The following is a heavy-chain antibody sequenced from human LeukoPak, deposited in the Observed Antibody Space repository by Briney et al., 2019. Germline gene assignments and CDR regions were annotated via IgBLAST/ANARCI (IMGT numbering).Heavy chain of an antibody. CDR1: GYTFTGYY. CDR2: INPNSGGT. Sequence: ASVKVSCKASGYTFTGYYMHWVRQAPGQGLEWMGWINPNSGGTNYAQKLQGRVTMTTDTSTSTAYMELRSLRSDDTAVYYCARDDIVVVVAATGNFDYWGQGTLVTVSS. J-gene: IGHJ4*02. CDR3: ARDDIVVVVAATGNFDY. V-gene: IGHV1-2*02. D-gene: IGHD2-15*01.